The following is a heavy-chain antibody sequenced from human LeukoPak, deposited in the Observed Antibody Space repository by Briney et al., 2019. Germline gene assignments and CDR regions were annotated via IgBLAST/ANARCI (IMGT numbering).Heavy chain of an antibody. CDR2: IYSGGST. J-gene: IGHJ3*02. D-gene: IGHD3-22*01. Sequence: PGGSLRLSCAASGFTVSSNYMSWVRQAPGKGLDWVSVIYSGGSTYYADSVKGRFTISRDNSKNTLYLQMNSLRAEDTAVYYCARDRAPAHYYDSSGYNAFDIWGQGTMVTVSS. CDR3: ARDRAPAHYYDSSGYNAFDI. V-gene: IGHV3-66*01. CDR1: GFTVSSNY.